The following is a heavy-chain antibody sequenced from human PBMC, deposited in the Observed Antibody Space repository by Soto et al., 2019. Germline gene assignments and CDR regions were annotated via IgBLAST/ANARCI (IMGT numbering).Heavy chain of an antibody. V-gene: IGHV3-53*04. D-gene: IGHD2-15*01. CDR2: IYSGGST. CDR1: GFTVSSNY. Sequence: EVQLVESGGGLDQPGGSLRLSCAASGFTVSSNYMSWVRQAPGKGLEWVSVIYSGGSTYYADSVKGRFTISRHNSKNTLYLQMNSLRAEDTALYYCARSYCSGGSCELYYYYYMDVWGKGTTVTVSS. CDR3: ARSYCSGGSCELYYYYYMDV. J-gene: IGHJ6*03.